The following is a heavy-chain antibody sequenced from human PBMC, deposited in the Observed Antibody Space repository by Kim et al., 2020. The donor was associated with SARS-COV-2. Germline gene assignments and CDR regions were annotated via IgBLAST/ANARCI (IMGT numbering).Heavy chain of an antibody. D-gene: IGHD5-18*01. J-gene: IGHJ5*02. CDR2: IYYSGST. V-gene: IGHV4-59*13. CDR3: ARSVDTAMVTSRWFDP. CDR1: GGSISSYY. Sequence: SETLSLTCTVSGGSISSYYWSWIRQPPGKGLEWIGYIYYSGSTNYNPSLKSRVTISVDTSKNQFSLKLSSVTAADTAVYYCARSVDTAMVTSRWFDPWGQGTLVTVSS.